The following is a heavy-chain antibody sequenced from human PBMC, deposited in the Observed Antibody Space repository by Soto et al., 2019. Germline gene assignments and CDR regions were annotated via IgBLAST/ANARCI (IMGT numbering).Heavy chain of an antibody. J-gene: IGHJ4*02. CDR2: IYYSGST. Sequence: SETLSLTCTVSGGSISSYYWSWIRQPPGKGLEWIGYIYYSGSTNYNPSLKSRVTISVDTSKNQFSLKLSSVTATDTAVYYCARAGYCSSTSCAPRLYYFDYWGQGTLVTVSS. D-gene: IGHD2-2*01. CDR3: ARAGYCSSTSCAPRLYYFDY. CDR1: GGSISSYY. V-gene: IGHV4-59*01.